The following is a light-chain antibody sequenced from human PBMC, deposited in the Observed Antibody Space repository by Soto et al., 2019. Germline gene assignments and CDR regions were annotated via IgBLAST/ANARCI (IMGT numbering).Light chain of an antibody. Sequence: DIQLTQSPSSLSASVGDRVTITCQASQDISILLSWCQHKPGKAPKLLIYDASNLETGVSSRFSGSGSGTDFTLTISSLQPEDIATYYCQQYDILPLTFGGGTKVEI. CDR2: DAS. J-gene: IGKJ4*01. V-gene: IGKV1-33*01. CDR1: QDISIL. CDR3: QQYDILPLT.